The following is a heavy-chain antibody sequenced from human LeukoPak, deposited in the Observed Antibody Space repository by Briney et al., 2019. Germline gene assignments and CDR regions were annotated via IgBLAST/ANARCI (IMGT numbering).Heavy chain of an antibody. D-gene: IGHD6-13*01. J-gene: IGHJ4*02. CDR2: ISSSSSYI. V-gene: IGHV3-21*01. CDR1: GFTFSSYA. CDR3: ARAPYSSSSLPYYFDY. Sequence: GGSLRLSCAASGFTFSSYAMSWVRQAPGKGLEWVSAISSSSSYIYYADSVKGRFTISRDNAKNSLYLQMNSLRAEDTAVYYCARAPYSSSSLPYYFDYWGQGTLVTVSS.